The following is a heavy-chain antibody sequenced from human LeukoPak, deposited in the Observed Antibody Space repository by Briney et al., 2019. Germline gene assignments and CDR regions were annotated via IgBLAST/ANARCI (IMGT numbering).Heavy chain of an antibody. V-gene: IGHV3-30*02. CDR2: IRYDGSNK. J-gene: IGHJ3*02. CDR1: GFTFSSYG. D-gene: IGHD3-22*01. CDR3: AKSQGITMIVVVLSDAFDI. Sequence: QTGGSLRLSCAAFGFTFSSYGMPWVRQAPGKGLEWVAFIRYDGSNKYYADSVKGRFTISRDNSKNTLYLQMNSLRAEDTAVYYCAKSQGITMIVVVLSDAFDIWGQGTMVTVSS.